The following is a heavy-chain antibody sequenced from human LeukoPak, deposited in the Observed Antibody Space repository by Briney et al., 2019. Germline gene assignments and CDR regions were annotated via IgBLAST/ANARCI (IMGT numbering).Heavy chain of an antibody. V-gene: IGHV1-8*01. D-gene: IGHD6-13*01. CDR1: GYTFTSYD. CDR3: ARRDGAESSSWYGNYGMDV. CDR2: MNPNSGNT. J-gene: IGHJ6*02. Sequence: GASVKVSCKASGYTFTSYDINWVRQATGQGLEWMGWMNPNSGNTGYAQKFQGRVTMTRNTSISTAYMELSSLRSEDTAVYYCARRDGAESSSWYGNYGMDVWGQGTTVTVSS.